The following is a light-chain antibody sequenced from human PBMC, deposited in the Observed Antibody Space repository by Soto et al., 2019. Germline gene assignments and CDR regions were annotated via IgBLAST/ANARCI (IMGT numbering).Light chain of an antibody. J-gene: IGKJ5*01. CDR3: QQANSFPMT. V-gene: IGKV1-12*01. CDR1: PTIGNY. CDR2: SAS. Sequence: IQMTQSPSSVSASVGDRVTITCRAGPTIGNYLAWYQQKPGKAPKLLIHSASILQSGVPSRFSGSGSGTDFTLTITSLQPEDFATYYCQQANSFPMTFGQGTRLEI.